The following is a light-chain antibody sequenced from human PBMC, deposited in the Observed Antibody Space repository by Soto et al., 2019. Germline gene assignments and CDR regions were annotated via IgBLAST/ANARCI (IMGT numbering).Light chain of an antibody. CDR1: SPNIGSNY. CDR2: RNN. CDR3: AAWDDSLSGPHYV. J-gene: IGLJ1*01. V-gene: IGLV1-47*01. Sequence: QSVLTQPPSASGTPGQRVTISCSGSSPNIGSNYVYWYQQLPGTAPKLLIYRNNQRPSGVPDRFSGSKSGTSASLAISGLRSEDEADYYCAAWDDSLSGPHYVFGTGTEVTVL.